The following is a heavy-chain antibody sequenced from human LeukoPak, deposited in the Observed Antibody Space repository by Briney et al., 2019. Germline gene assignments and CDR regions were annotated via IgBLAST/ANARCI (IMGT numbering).Heavy chain of an antibody. CDR1: GDIFSSYA. Sequence: ASVKVSCKASGDIFSSYAISWVRQAPGQGLEWMGWISAYNGNTNYAQKLQGRVTMTTDTSTSTAYMELRSLRSDDTAVYYCARTDRYCSGGSCYSDYWGQGTLVTVSS. J-gene: IGHJ4*02. D-gene: IGHD2-15*01. CDR2: ISAYNGNT. CDR3: ARTDRYCSGGSCYSDY. V-gene: IGHV1-18*01.